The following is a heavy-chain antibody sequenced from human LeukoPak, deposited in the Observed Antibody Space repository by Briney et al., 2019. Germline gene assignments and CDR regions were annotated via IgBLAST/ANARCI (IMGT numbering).Heavy chain of an antibody. D-gene: IGHD2-2*01. CDR2: IIPIFGTA. CDR1: GYTFTGYY. J-gene: IGHJ4*02. CDR3: ARGSAALRDYFDY. Sequence: GASVKVSCKASGYTFTGYYMHWVRQAPGQGLEWMGGIIPIFGTANYAQKFQGRVTITTDESTSTAYMELSRLRSDDTAVYYCARGSAALRDYFDYWGQGTLVTVSS. V-gene: IGHV1-69*05.